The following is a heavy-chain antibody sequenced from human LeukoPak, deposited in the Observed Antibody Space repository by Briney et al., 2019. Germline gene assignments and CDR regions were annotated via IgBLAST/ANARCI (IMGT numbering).Heavy chain of an antibody. D-gene: IGHD5-18*01. Sequence: SETLSLTCTISGGSINNYYWSWIRQPPGKGLEWIGYIYYSGSTNYNPSLKSRVTISVDTSKNQFSLKLSSVTAADTAVYYCARIYSYGPLWDYWGQGTLVTVSS. CDR2: IYYSGST. CDR1: GGSINNYY. V-gene: IGHV4-59*01. CDR3: ARIYSYGPLWDY. J-gene: IGHJ4*02.